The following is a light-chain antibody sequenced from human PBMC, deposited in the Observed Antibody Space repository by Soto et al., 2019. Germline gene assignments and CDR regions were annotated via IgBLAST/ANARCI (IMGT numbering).Light chain of an antibody. J-gene: IGKJ1*01. Sequence: EIVLTQSPGTLSLSPGERATLSCRASQSVSSSYLAWYQQKPGQAPRLLIYGASSRATGIPDRFSGSGSGTDFTLTISRLESEDFAVYYCQQYGSSPQTFGQGTKVDNK. CDR1: QSVSSSY. V-gene: IGKV3-20*01. CDR2: GAS. CDR3: QQYGSSPQT.